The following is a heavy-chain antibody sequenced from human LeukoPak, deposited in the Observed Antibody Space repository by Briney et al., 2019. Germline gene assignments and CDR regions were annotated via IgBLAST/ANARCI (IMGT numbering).Heavy chain of an antibody. Sequence: GESPKISCKGSGYSFTSYWIGWVRQMPGKGLEWMGIIYPGGSDTRYSPSFQGQVTISADKSISTAYLQWSSLKASDTAMYYCARTGRYSSSSYGYWGQGTLVTVSS. CDR1: GYSFTSYW. V-gene: IGHV5-51*01. CDR3: ARTGRYSSSSYGY. CDR2: IYPGGSDT. J-gene: IGHJ4*02. D-gene: IGHD6-6*01.